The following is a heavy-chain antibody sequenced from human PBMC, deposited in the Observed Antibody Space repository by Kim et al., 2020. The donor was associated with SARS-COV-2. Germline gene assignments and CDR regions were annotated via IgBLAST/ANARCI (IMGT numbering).Heavy chain of an antibody. V-gene: IGHV4-39*07. J-gene: IGHJ5*02. CDR3: ARGVRYFDWLPPWFDP. CDR1: GGSISSSSYY. D-gene: IGHD3-9*01. Sequence: SETLSLTCTVSGGSISSSSYYWGWIRQPPGKGLEWIGSIYYSGSTYYNPSLKSRVTISVDTSKNQFSLKLSSVTAADTAVYYCARGVRYFDWLPPWFDPWGQGTLVTVSS. CDR2: IYYSGST.